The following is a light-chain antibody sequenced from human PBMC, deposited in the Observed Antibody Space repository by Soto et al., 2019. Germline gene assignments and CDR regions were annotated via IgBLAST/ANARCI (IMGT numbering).Light chain of an antibody. CDR3: QSLDDRGTYV. CDR1: SSNIGSNT. Sequence: QSVLTQPPSVSGTPGQRVTISCSGSSSNIGSNTVNWYQQFPGTAPKLLIYSNNQWPSGVPDRFSASTSGTTATLTISGVQSEDEADYYCQSLDDRGTYVFGSGTKLTVL. J-gene: IGLJ1*01. CDR2: SNN. V-gene: IGLV1-44*01.